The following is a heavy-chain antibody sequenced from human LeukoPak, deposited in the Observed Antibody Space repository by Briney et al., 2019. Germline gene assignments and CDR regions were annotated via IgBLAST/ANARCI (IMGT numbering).Heavy chain of an antibody. CDR3: ARVAPIRYYDSSGYPDY. CDR2: IWYDGSNK. D-gene: IGHD3-22*01. J-gene: IGHJ4*02. Sequence: GRSLGLSCAASGFTFSSYGMHWVRQAPGKGLEWVAVIWYDGSNKYYADSVKGRFTITRDNSKNTLYLQMNSLRAEDTAVYYCARVAPIRYYDSSGYPDYWGQGTLVTVSS. CDR1: GFTFSSYG. V-gene: IGHV3-33*01.